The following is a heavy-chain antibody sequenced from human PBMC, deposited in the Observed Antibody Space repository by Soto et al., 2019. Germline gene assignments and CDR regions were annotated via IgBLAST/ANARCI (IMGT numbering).Heavy chain of an antibody. J-gene: IGHJ4*02. CDR3: ARGGQWDFLSDY. V-gene: IGHV1-18*01. D-gene: IGHD1-26*01. CDR2: ISAYNGNT. CDR1: GYSFTRYY. Sequence: GASVKVSCKASGYSFTRYYINWVRQAPGQGLEWMGWISAYNGNTHYEEKLQGRVTLTTDTSTSTAYMELRSLRSDDTAVYFCARGGQWDFLSDYWGQGTLVXVS.